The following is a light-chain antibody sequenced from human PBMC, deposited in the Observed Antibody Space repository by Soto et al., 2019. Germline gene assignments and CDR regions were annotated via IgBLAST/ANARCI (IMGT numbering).Light chain of an antibody. CDR2: DVS. J-gene: IGLJ1*01. CDR1: SSVVGVYNY. CDR3: CSYAGSSTYV. Sequence: LTQPRSVSGSPGQSVTISCTGTSSVVGVYNYVSWYQHHPGKAPKLMIYDVSKRPSGVPDRFSGSASGNTASLTISGLQAEDESDYYCCSYAGSSTYVFGTGTKVTVL. V-gene: IGLV2-11*01.